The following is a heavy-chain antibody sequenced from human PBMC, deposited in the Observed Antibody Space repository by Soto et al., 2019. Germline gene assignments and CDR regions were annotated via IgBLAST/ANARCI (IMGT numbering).Heavy chain of an antibody. Sequence: DVQLVESGGGLVRPGGSLRLSCAASGFIINSKYMSWVRQAPGKGLEWVTVIYTGGTTYYADSVKGRFTVSRDTSNNMLYLQMKSLRADDTGIYYCARELRLVGFGEFALWGRGTLVTVS. D-gene: IGHD3-10*01. CDR2: IYTGGTT. J-gene: IGHJ2*01. CDR3: ARELRLVGFGEFAL. V-gene: IGHV3-53*04. CDR1: GFIINSKY.